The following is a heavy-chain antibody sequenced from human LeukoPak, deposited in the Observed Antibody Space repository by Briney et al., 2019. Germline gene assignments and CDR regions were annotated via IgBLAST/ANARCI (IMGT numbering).Heavy chain of an antibody. CDR3: ARGPAGTGAFDI. D-gene: IGHD6-13*01. V-gene: IGHV6-1*01. J-gene: IGHJ3*02. CDR1: GDSVSSNSAA. CDR2: TYYRSKWST. Sequence: SQILSLTCAISGDSVSSNSAAWNWIRQSPSRGLEWLGRTYYRSKWSTEYAVSVKSRITINPDTSKTQFSLQLSSVTPEDTAVYYCARGPAGTGAFDIWGQGTMVTVSS.